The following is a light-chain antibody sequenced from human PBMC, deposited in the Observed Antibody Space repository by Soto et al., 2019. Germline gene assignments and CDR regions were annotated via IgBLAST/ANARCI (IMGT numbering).Light chain of an antibody. CDR2: KAS. J-gene: IGKJ1*01. Sequence: DIQMTQSPSTLSASVGDRVTITCRARQSISNCLAWYQQKPGKAPKLLIYKASNLPSGVPSRFRGSGSGTEFTLDISSLQPDDFATYYCQQYNGYSRTFGLGTKVDIK. CDR3: QQYNGYSRT. V-gene: IGKV1-5*03. CDR1: QSISNC.